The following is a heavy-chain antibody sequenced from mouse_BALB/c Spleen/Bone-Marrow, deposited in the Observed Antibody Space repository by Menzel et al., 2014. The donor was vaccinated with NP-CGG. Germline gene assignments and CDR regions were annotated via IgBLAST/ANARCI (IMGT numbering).Heavy chain of an antibody. CDR2: INPGSGGT. CDR3: ARHYFDY. J-gene: IGHJ2*01. Sequence: VQLQQSGAELVRPGTSVKVSCKASGYAFTNYLIEWVKQRPGQGLEWIGVINPGSGGTNYDEKFKGKATLTADKSSSTAYMQLSSLTFDDSAVYFCARHYFDYWGQGTTLTVSS. V-gene: IGHV1-54*01. CDR1: GYAFTNYL.